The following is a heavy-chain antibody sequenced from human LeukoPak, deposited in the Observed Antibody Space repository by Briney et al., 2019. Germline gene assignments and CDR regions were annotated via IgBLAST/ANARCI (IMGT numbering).Heavy chain of an antibody. CDR2: IKQDGSEK. CDR3: ARGRDFWSGYSDY. CDR1: GFTFSNNW. V-gene: IGHV3-7*01. J-gene: IGHJ4*02. D-gene: IGHD3-3*01. Sequence: GGSLRLSCAASGFTFSNNWMSWVRQAPGKGLEWLANIKQDGSEKYYADSVKGRFTISSDNDKNSLYLQMNSLRAEDTAVYYCARGRDFWSGYSDYWGQGTLVTVSS.